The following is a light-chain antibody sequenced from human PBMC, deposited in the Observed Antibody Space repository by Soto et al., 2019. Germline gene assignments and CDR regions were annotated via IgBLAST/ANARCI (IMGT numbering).Light chain of an antibody. CDR1: TSNIGSNH. CDR2: RKN. V-gene: IGLV1-47*01. J-gene: IGLJ2*01. CDR3: GVWDDSLSAVL. Sequence: QAVVTQPPSVSATPGQRVTISCSGGTSNIGSNHVFWYQQFPGMAPRPLIYRKNQRPSGVPDRFSGSKSGTSASLAISGLRSEDEADYYCGVWDDSLSAVLFGGGTKLTVL.